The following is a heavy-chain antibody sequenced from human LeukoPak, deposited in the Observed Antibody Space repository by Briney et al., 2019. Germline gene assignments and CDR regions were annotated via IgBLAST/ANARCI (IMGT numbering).Heavy chain of an antibody. D-gene: IGHD3-9*01. CDR2: ISYDGSNK. CDR1: GFTFSSYA. CDR3: ARAQYYDILTGYYNLRYYYGMDV. J-gene: IGHJ6*02. V-gene: IGHV3-30*04. Sequence: GGSLRLSCAASGFTFSSYAMHWVRQAPGKGLEWVAVISYDGSNKYYADSVKVRFTISRDNSKNTLYLQMNSLRAEDTAVYYCARAQYYDILTGYYNLRYYYGMDVWGQGTTVTVSS.